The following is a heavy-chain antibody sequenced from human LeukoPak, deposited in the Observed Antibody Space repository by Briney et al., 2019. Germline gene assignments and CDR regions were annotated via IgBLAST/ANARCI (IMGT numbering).Heavy chain of an antibody. V-gene: IGHV4-31*03. Sequence: PSQTLSLTCTVSGGSISSGGYYWSWIRQHPGKGLEWIGYIYYSGSTYYNPSLKSRVTISVDTSKNRFSLKLSSVTAADTAVYYCAREAAAGTAYFDYWGQGTLVTVSS. D-gene: IGHD6-13*01. CDR3: AREAAAGTAYFDY. CDR1: GGSISSGGYY. CDR2: IYYSGST. J-gene: IGHJ4*02.